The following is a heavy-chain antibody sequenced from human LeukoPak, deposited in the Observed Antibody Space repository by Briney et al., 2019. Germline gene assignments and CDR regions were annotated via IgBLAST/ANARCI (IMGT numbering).Heavy chain of an antibody. V-gene: IGHV1-46*01. D-gene: IGHD1-1*01. CDR1: RYTFTRYY. CDR3: ATLNWNDSP. CDR2: INPGGGNT. J-gene: IGHJ5*02. Sequence: ASVKVSCKASRYTFTRYYMHWVRQAPGQGLEWMGTINPGGGNTNYAQKFQGRVTMTEDTSTDTAYMELSSLRSEDTAVYYCATLNWNDSPWGQGTLVTVSS.